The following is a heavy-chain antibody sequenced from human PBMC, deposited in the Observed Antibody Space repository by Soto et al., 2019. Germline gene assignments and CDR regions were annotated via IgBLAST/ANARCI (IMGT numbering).Heavy chain of an antibody. CDR3: ARDHAPPTHAFDI. V-gene: IGHV3-66*01. J-gene: IGHJ3*02. CDR2: IYSGGST. CDR1: GFTVSSNY. Sequence: EVQLVESGGGLVQPGGSLRLSCAASGFTVSSNYMSWVRQAPGKGLEWVSVIYSGGSTYYADSLKGRFTISRDNSKNTLYLQMNNLRAEDTAVYYCARDHAPPTHAFDIWGQGTMVTVSS.